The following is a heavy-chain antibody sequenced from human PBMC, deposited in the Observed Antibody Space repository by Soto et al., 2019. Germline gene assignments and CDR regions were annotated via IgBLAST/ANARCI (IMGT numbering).Heavy chain of an antibody. CDR3: ARAPKVSGSSQTRPDF. CDR2: ISQSGNT. D-gene: IGHD6-6*01. Sequence: SETLSLTCSIYSASLSRYYWSCIRQPPGKGLEWIGEISQSGNTNYSPSLKSRVSISIDTSKKQFSLNLASVSAADTAVYYCARAPKVSGSSQTRPDFWGQGTLVTVSS. V-gene: IGHV4-34*01. CDR1: SASLSRYY. J-gene: IGHJ4*02.